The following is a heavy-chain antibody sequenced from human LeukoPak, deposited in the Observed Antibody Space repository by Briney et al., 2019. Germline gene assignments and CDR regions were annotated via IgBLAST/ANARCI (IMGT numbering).Heavy chain of an antibody. Sequence: SETLSLTCAVSGGSISSGNYSWSWVRQPPGKGLEWIGYIYHSGSAYYNPSLKSRVTISVGTSKNQFSLKLRSVTAADTAVYFCARSSLPIYGGNYLDYWGQGTLVTVSS. V-gene: IGHV4-30-2*01. CDR1: GGSISSGNYS. CDR3: ARSSLPIYGGNYLDY. CDR2: IYHSGSA. D-gene: IGHD2-15*01. J-gene: IGHJ4*02.